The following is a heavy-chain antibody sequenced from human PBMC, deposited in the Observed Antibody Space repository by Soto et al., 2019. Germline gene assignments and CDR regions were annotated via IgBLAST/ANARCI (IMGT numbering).Heavy chain of an antibody. CDR1: GGSFSGYY. V-gene: IGHV4-34*01. J-gene: IGHJ4*02. Sequence: SETLSLTCAVYGGSFSGYYWSWIRQPPGKGLEWIGEINHSGSTNYNPSLKSRVTILVDTSKNQFSLKLSSVTAADTAVYYCPRGPGGYPPSYWGQGTLVTVSS. CDR3: PRGPGGYPPSY. CDR2: INHSGST. D-gene: IGHD5-12*01.